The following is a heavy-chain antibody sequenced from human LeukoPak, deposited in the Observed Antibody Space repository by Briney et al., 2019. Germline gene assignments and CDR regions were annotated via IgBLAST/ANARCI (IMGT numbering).Heavy chain of an antibody. D-gene: IGHD3-16*02. CDR1: GGSISSSSYY. CDR2: IYYSGST. V-gene: IGHV4-39*01. Sequence: SETLSLTCTVSGGSISSSSYYWGWIRQPPGKGLEWIGSIYYSGSTYYNPSLKSRVTISVDTSKNQFPLKLSSVTAADTAVYSCAMGVYVWGSYRRAEYFQHWGQGTLVTVSS. CDR3: AMGVYVWGSYRRAEYFQH. J-gene: IGHJ1*01.